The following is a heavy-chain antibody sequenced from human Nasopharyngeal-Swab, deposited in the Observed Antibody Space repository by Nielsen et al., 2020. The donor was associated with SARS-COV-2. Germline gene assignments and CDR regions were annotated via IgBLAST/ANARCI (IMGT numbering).Heavy chain of an antibody. CDR2: IVPALGLP. CDR3: AREGEYGAYDAPDY. Sequence: SVKVSCKTSGYTFISYDVNWVRQAPGQGLEWMGGIVPALGLPNYAQKFRGRVTISADRSTTTSYLELSSLRSEDTAIYYCAREGEYGAYDAPDYWGQGTLVTVSS. CDR1: GYTFISYD. D-gene: IGHD5-12*01. V-gene: IGHV1-69*10. J-gene: IGHJ4*02.